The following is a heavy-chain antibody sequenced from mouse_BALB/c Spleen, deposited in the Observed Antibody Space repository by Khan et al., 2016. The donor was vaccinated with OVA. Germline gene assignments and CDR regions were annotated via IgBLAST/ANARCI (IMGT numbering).Heavy chain of an antibody. Sequence: VQLQESGAELVRPGVSVKISCKGSGYKFTDFTMHWVKQSHAMSLEWIGVISTYYGDANYNQKFKGKATMTVDKSSNTAYMDLARLTSEDSAIYDSQRGGGGDRFLYWGQGTLVTVSA. CDR1: GYKFTDFT. CDR3: QRGGGGDRFLY. V-gene: IGHV1S137*01. CDR2: ISTYYGDA. J-gene: IGHJ3*01.